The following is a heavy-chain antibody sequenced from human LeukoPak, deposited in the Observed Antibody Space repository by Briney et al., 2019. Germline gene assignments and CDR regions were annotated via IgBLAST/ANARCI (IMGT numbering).Heavy chain of an antibody. Sequence: GGSLRLSCAASGFTVSSKYMSWVRQAPGKGLEWVSIIYPGGTTYYADSVKGRFTISRDNSKNTVHLQMNSLKADDAAVYYCARADDFGDYDCWGQGTLVTVSS. CDR2: IYPGGTT. CDR3: ARADDFGDYDC. CDR1: GFTVSSKY. J-gene: IGHJ4*02. D-gene: IGHD4-17*01. V-gene: IGHV3-53*01.